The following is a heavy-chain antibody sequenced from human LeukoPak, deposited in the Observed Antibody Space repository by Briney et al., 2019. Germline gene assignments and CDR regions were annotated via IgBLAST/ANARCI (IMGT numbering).Heavy chain of an antibody. CDR1: GFTVSSNY. V-gene: IGHV3-23*01. J-gene: IGHJ4*02. CDR2: ISDSGGRT. Sequence: GGSLRLSCAASGFTVSSNYMSWVRQAPGKGLEWVAGISDSGGRTKYADSVKGRFTISRDNPKNTLYLQMNSLRPEDTAVYFCAKRGVVIRVILVGFHKEANYFDSWGQGVLVTVSS. CDR3: AKRGVVIRVILVGFHKEANYFDS. D-gene: IGHD3-22*01.